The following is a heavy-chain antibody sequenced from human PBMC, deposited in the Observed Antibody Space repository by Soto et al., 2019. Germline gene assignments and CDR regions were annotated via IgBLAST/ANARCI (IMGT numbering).Heavy chain of an antibody. Sequence: ASLKVSCKASGYIFTDYFIHLLRQAPGQGLERIGRINPNSGGTNYAQKFQGWVTMTRDTSISTSNMERSMLRSDDTAVYYCARDFYHYSGYDEQGYYMDDWGKGTTVNVSS. CDR3: ARDFYHYSGYDEQGYYMDD. CDR1: GYIFTDYF. CDR2: INPNSGGT. D-gene: IGHD5-12*01. J-gene: IGHJ6*03. V-gene: IGHV1-2*04.